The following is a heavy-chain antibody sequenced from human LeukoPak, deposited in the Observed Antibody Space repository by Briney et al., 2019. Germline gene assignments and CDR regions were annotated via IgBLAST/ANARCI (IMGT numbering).Heavy chain of an antibody. J-gene: IGHJ3*02. Sequence: GGSLRLSCAASGFTFSSYAMHWVRQAPGKGLEWVSAISGSGGSTYYADSVKGRFTISRDNSKNTLYLQMNSLRAEDTAVYYCASIVGATKDAFDIWGQGTMVTVSS. CDR2: ISGSGGST. V-gene: IGHV3-23*01. CDR1: GFTFSSYA. D-gene: IGHD1-26*01. CDR3: ASIVGATKDAFDI.